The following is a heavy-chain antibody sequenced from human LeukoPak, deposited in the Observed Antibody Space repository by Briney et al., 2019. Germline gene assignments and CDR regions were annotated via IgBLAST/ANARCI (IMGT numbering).Heavy chain of an antibody. Sequence: PSETLSLACAVSGYSISSGYYWGWIRQSPGKGLEWIGSMYHTGNTNHNPSLKSRVTLSIDTSKNHFSLKLSSVTAADTAVYYCARETTLPTPTNDYWAQGTLVTVSS. V-gene: IGHV4-38-2*02. CDR1: GYSISSGYY. CDR2: MYHTGNT. D-gene: IGHD4-23*01. J-gene: IGHJ4*02. CDR3: ARETTLPTPTNDY.